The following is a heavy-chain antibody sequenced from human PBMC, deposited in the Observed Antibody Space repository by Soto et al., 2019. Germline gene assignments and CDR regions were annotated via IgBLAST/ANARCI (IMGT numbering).Heavy chain of an antibody. D-gene: IGHD4-17*01. CDR3: AQTDERLRSDAFDI. CDR2: IYWDDDK. V-gene: IGHV2-5*02. J-gene: IGHJ3*02. CDR1: GFSLSTSGVG. Sequence: QITLKESGPPLVKPTQPLTLTCTFSGFSLSTSGVGVGWIRQPPGKALEWLALIYWDDDKRYRRSLKSRQTITKATSKNQVVLTMTNIAPVDTATYYCAQTDERLRSDAFDIWGQGTMVTVSS.